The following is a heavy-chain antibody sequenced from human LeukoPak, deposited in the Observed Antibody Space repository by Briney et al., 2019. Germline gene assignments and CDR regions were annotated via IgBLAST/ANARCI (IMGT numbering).Heavy chain of an antibody. V-gene: IGHV1-3*01. CDR3: ARGDGYNLDY. CDR2: INAGNGNT. J-gene: IGHJ4*02. Sequence: ASVKVSCKASGYTFTSYGISWVRQAPGQRLEWMGWINAGNGNTKYSQKFQGRVTITRDTSASTAYMELSSLRSEDTAVYYCARGDGYNLDYWGQGTLVTVSS. D-gene: IGHD5-24*01. CDR1: GYTFTSYG.